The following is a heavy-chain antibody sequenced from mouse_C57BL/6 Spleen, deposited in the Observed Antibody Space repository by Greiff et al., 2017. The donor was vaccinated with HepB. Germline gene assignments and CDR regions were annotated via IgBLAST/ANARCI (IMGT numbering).Heavy chain of an antibody. CDR2: IYPGDGDT. V-gene: IGHV1-82*01. J-gene: IGHJ1*03. Sequence: QVQLQQSGPELVKPGASVKISCKASGYAFSSSWMNWVKQRPGKGLEWIGRIYPGDGDTNYNGKFKGKATLTADKSSSTAYMQLSSLTSEDSAVYFCARSSGSVHWYFDVWGTGTTVTVSS. CDR1: GYAFSSSW. CDR3: ARSSGSVHWYFDV. D-gene: IGHD1-1*01.